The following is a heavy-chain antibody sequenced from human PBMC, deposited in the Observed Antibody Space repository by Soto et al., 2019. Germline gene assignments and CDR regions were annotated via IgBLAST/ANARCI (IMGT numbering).Heavy chain of an antibody. CDR2: VYHTGRT. J-gene: IGHJ4*02. D-gene: IGHD3-3*01. Sequence: QVQLQESGPGLVKPSETLSLTCTVSGGSFKSGSYSWSWIRQPPGKGLEWIGYVYHTGRTSYNPSLKRRVSISMDTSKNQFSLNLDSVTAADTAVYFCARDFAYFDSWGQGNLVTVSS. CDR1: GGSFKSGSYS. V-gene: IGHV4-61*01. CDR3: ARDFAYFDS.